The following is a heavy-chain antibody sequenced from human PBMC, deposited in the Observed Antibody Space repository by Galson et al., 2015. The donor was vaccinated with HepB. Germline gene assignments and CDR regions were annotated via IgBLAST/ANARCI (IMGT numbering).Heavy chain of an antibody. V-gene: IGHV4-34*01. Sequence: SETLSLTCTIYGGSFNIYQWSWIRQYPGKGLEWLGEIDHSGTTTYNPSLKSRGTMPVDTSKSQDSLNLTSVNAADTAVYYCARGLAAGCLRRGRSFDYWGQGTLVTVSS. J-gene: IGHJ4*02. D-gene: IGHD5/OR15-5a*01. CDR2: IDHSGTT. CDR1: GGSFNIYQ. CDR3: ARGLAAGCLRRGRSFDY.